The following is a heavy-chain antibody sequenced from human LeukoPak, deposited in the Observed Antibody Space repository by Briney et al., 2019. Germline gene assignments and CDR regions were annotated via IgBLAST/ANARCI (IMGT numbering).Heavy chain of an antibody. J-gene: IGHJ4*02. D-gene: IGHD1-26*01. CDR1: GYTFTGYY. CDR2: INPNSGGT. Sequence: GASVKVSCKASGYTFTGYYMHWVRQAPGQGLEWMGWINPNSGGTNYAQKFQSRVTMTRDTSISTAYMELSRLRSDDTAVYYCAREIVGATSQDYWGQGTLVTVSS. CDR3: AREIVGATSQDY. V-gene: IGHV1-2*02.